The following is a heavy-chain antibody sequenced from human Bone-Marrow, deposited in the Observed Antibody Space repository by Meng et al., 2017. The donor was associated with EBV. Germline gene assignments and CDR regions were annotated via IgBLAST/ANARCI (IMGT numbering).Heavy chain of an antibody. CDR3: ASESGRGFTPDY. J-gene: IGHJ4*02. D-gene: IGHD3-10*01. Sequence: GQLVQAGAEVKKPWSSVKVSCKTSGGTFRSDAISWVRQAPGQGLEWMGGLIPMSDAPHYAQKFQGRVTITADESTSTHYMDLSGLRSEDTAVYYCASESGRGFTPDYWGQGTLVTVSS. CDR1: GGTFRSDA. V-gene: IGHV1-69*01. CDR2: LIPMSDAP.